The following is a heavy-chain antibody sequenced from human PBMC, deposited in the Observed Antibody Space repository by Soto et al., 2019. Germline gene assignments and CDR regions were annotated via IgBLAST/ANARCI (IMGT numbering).Heavy chain of an antibody. V-gene: IGHV1-58*01. CDR2: VVVGSDNT. CDR1: GFTFSKSS. D-gene: IGHD3-22*01. Sequence: SVKVSCKTSGFTFSKSSVQWMRQARGQRLEWIGWVVVGSDNTRYAQNFQDRVTITRDMSTSTSYMELSRLRSDDTAVYYCARGPYYYDSSGYYTYWGQGTLVTVSS. CDR3: ARGPYYYDSSGYYTY. J-gene: IGHJ4*02.